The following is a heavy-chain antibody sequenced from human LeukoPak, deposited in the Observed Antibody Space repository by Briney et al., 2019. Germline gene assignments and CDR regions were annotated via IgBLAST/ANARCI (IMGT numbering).Heavy chain of an antibody. D-gene: IGHD2-2*01. V-gene: IGHV3-73*01. CDR1: GFTFSGSA. Sequence: GGSLKLSCAASGFTFSGSAMHWVRQASGKGLEWLGRIRSKANSYATAYAASVKGRFTISRDDSKNTAYLQMNSLKTEDTAVYYCARDAAADDAFDIWGQGTMVTVSS. J-gene: IGHJ3*02. CDR3: ARDAAADDAFDI. CDR2: IRSKANSYAT.